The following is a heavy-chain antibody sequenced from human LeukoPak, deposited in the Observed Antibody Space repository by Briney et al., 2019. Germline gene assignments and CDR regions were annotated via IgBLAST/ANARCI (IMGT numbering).Heavy chain of an antibody. V-gene: IGHV1-2*02. D-gene: IGHD3-22*01. CDR2: INPNSGGT. J-gene: IGHJ4*02. CDR3: ARGGGDDSSGYYPDY. Sequence: GASVKVSCKASGYTFTGYYMHWVRQAPGQGLEWMGWINPNSGGTNYAQKFQGRVTMTRDTSISPAYMELSRLRSDDTAVYYCARGGGDDSSGYYPDYWGQGTLVTVSS. CDR1: GYTFTGYY.